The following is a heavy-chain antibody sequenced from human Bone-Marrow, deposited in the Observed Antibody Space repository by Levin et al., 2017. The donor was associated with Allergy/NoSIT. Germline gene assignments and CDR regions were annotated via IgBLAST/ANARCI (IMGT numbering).Heavy chain of an antibody. J-gene: IGHJ4*02. CDR2: MYWDDDK. CDR3: TRSSGEYVALGKFDY. CDR1: GFSLSSNGVG. V-gene: IGHV2-5*02. Sequence: SGPTLVKPTQTLTLTCTFSGFSLSSNGVGVGWIRQPPGKALEWLAFMYWDDDKRYSPSLKSRLTITKDTSKNHVVLTLTNMDPVDTATYYCTRSSGEYVALGKFDYWGQGTLVTVSS. D-gene: IGHD7-27*01.